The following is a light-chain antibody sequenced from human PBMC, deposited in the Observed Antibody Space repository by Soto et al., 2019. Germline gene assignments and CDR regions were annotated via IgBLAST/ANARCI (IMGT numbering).Light chain of an antibody. CDR3: QLYGSSPWT. CDR1: QSVSSNY. Sequence: EIVLTQSPGTLSLSPGERATLSCRASQSVSSNYLAWYQQKPGQAPRPLIYGASSRATGIPDRFSGSGAGTDFTLTISRLESEDFAVYYCQLYGSSPWTFGHGTKVEIK. J-gene: IGKJ1*01. CDR2: GAS. V-gene: IGKV3-20*01.